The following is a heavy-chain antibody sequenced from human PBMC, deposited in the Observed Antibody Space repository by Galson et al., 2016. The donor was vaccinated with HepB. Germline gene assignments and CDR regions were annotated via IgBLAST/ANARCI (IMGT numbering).Heavy chain of an antibody. D-gene: IGHD4-11*01. CDR3: AREVGLQRFDC. V-gene: IGHV3-53*01. CDR2: IYSGGIT. CDR1: GFTVSTSF. Sequence: SLRLSCAASGFTVSTSFMNWVRQAPGKGLEWVSVIYSGGITYFADSVKGRFTISRDSSKNTMYLQMNNLRVEDTGVYYCAREVGLQRFDCWGQGTLVTVSS. J-gene: IGHJ4*02.